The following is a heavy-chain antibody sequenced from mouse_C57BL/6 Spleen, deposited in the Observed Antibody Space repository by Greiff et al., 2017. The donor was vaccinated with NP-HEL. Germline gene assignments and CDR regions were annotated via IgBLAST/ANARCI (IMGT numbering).Heavy chain of an antibody. Sequence: EVKLMESEGGLVQPGSSMKLSCTASGFTFSDYYMAWVRQVPEKGLEWVANINYDGSSTYYLDSLKSRFIISRDNAKNILYLQMSSLKSEDTATYYCARAHYYLDYWGQGTTLTVSS. J-gene: IGHJ2*01. CDR3: ARAHYYLDY. CDR2: INYDGSST. V-gene: IGHV5-16*01. CDR1: GFTFSDYY.